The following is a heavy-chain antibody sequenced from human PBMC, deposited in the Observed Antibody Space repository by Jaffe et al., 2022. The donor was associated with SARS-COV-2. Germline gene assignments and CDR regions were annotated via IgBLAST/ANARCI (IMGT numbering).Heavy chain of an antibody. CDR1: GFTFSSYG. CDR3: ARGGVGSSRAMAFDI. Sequence: QVQLVESGGGVVQPGRSLRLSCAASGFTFSSYGMHWVRQAPGKGLEWVAVIWYDGSNKYYADSVKGRFTISRDNSKNTLYLQMNSLRAEDTAVYYCARGGVGSSRAMAFDIWGQGTMVTVSS. V-gene: IGHV3-33*01. D-gene: IGHD6-13*01. J-gene: IGHJ3*02. CDR2: IWYDGSNK.